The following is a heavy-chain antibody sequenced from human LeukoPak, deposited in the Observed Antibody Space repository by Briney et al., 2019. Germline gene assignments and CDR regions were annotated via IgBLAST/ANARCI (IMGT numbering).Heavy chain of an antibody. D-gene: IGHD2-2*01. CDR3: AGRGLSQYTSYFPHYYYYYMDV. J-gene: IGHJ6*03. V-gene: IGHV1-69*13. CDR2: IIPMFATA. CDR1: GGTFSNYA. Sequence: SVKVSCKASGGTFSNYAISWVRQAPGQGLEWMGGIIPMFATANYAQKFQDRVTITADESTTTVYMELSSLTSEDTAMYYCAGRGLSQYTSYFPHYYYYYMDVWGKGTTVTISS.